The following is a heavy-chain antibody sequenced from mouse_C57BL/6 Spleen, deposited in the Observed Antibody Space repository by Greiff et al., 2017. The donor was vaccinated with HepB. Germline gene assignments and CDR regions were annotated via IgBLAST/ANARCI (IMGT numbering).Heavy chain of an antibody. V-gene: IGHV5-4*01. CDR3: ARDDYYGSPYFDY. CDR2: ISDGGSYT. Sequence: EVQLVESGGGLVKPGGSLKLSCAASGFTFSSYAMSWVRQTPEKRLEWVATISDGGSYTYYPDNVKGRFTISRDNAKNNLYLQMSHLKSEDTAMYYCARDDYYGSPYFDYWGQGTTLTVSS. CDR1: GFTFSSYA. J-gene: IGHJ2*01. D-gene: IGHD1-1*01.